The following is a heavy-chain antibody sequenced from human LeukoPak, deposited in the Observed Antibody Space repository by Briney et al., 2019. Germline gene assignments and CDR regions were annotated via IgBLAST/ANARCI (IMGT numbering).Heavy chain of an antibody. CDR2: INPNSGGT. CDR1: GYTFTGDY. Sequence: GASVKVSCKASGYTFTGDYMHWVRQAPGQGLEWMGWINPNSGGTNYAQKFQGRVTMTRDTSISTAYMELSRLRSDDTAVYYCARDPRGLFNPIPYYYYGMDVWGQGTTVTVSS. CDR3: ARDPRGLFNPIPYYYYGMDV. V-gene: IGHV1-2*02. D-gene: IGHD5-12*01. J-gene: IGHJ6*02.